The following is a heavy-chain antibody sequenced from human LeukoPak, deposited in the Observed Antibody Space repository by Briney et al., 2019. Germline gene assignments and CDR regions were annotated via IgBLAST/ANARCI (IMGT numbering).Heavy chain of an antibody. D-gene: IGHD1-1*01. CDR2: ISSSSSTI. V-gene: IGHV3-48*01. CDR1: GFTFSSYS. Sequence: PGGSLRLSCAASGFTFSSYSMNWVRQAPGKGLEWGSYISSSSSTIYYADSVKGRFTISRDNAKNTLYLQMNSLRAEDTAVYYCAKLTTYGEGDYWGQGTLVTVSS. J-gene: IGHJ4*02. CDR3: AKLTTYGEGDY.